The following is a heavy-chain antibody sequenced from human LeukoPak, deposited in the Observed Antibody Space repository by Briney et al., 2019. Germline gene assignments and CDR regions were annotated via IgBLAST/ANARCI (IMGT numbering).Heavy chain of an antibody. CDR1: GYSFTSYW. J-gene: IGHJ6*03. CDR2: IYPGDSDT. D-gene: IGHD5-18*01. Sequence: GESLKISCKGSGYSFTSYWIGWVRQMPGKGLEWRGIIYPGDSDTRYSPSFQGQVTISADKSISTAYLQWSSLKASDTAMYYCARNGYSYGGYYYYYMDVWGKGTTVTVSS. CDR3: ARNGYSYGGYYYYYMDV. V-gene: IGHV5-51*01.